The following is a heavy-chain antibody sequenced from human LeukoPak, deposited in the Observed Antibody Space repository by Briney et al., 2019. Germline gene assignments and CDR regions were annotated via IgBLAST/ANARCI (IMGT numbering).Heavy chain of an antibody. Sequence: SVKVSCKTSGGTLTTFAFGWVRQAPGQGLEWMGGIIPIFGTANYAQKFQGRVTITTDESTSTAYMELSSLRSEDTAVYYCARLGIAAAGTDYWGQGTLVTVSS. CDR1: GGTLTTFA. CDR3: ARLGIAAAGTDY. J-gene: IGHJ4*02. V-gene: IGHV1-69*05. D-gene: IGHD6-13*01. CDR2: IIPIFGTA.